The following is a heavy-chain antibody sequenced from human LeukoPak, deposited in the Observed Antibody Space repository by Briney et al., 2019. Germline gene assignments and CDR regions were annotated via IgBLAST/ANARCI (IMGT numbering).Heavy chain of an antibody. CDR2: IIPIFDTT. CDR1: GGTFSSYA. CDR3: ARDTLSVVVPAAIQSTSDHYYYGMDV. D-gene: IGHD2-2*01. V-gene: IGHV1-69*01. J-gene: IGHJ6*04. Sequence: SVKVSCKASGGTFSSYAISWVRQAPGQGLEWMGGIIPIFDTTNYAQRFQGRVTITADESTSTAYMELSSLRSEDTAVYYCARDTLSVVVPAAIQSTSDHYYYGMDVWGKGTTVTVSS.